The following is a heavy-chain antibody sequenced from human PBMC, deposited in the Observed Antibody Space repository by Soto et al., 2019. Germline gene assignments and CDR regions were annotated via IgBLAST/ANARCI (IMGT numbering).Heavy chain of an antibody. J-gene: IGHJ5*02. CDR3: ARYCSSTSCKFDP. Sequence: ASVKVSCKASGYTFTGYYIHWVRQAPGQGLEWMGGVNPNSGASNYAQKFQGRVTMTRDTSISTAYMELGRLRSDDTAVYYCARYCSSTSCKFDPWGQGTLVTVSS. CDR2: VNPNSGAS. V-gene: IGHV1-2*02. D-gene: IGHD2-2*01. CDR1: GYTFTGYY.